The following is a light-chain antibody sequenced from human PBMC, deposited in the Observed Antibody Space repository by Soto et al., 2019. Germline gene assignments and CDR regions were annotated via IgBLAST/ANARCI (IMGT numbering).Light chain of an antibody. CDR3: QSYDSSLSGVV. CDR1: SSNTGAGYD. V-gene: IGLV1-40*01. CDR2: DNS. J-gene: IGLJ2*01. Sequence: QSVLTQPPSVSGAPGQRVTISCTGSSSNTGAGYDVHWYQQLPGTAPKLLIYDNSNRPSGVPDRFSGSKSGTSASLAITGLQAEDEADYYCQSYDSSLSGVVFGGGTKLTVL.